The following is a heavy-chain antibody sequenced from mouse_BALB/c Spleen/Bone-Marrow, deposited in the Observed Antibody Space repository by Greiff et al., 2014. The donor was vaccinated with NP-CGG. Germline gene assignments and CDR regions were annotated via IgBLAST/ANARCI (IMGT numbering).Heavy chain of an antibody. CDR3: TRSGTLGAMDY. Sequence: EVKVVESGGGLVQPGGSRKLSCAASGFTFSSFGMHWVRQAPEKGLEWVAYISSGSSTIYYADTMKGRFTISRDNPKNTLFLQMTSLRSEDTAMYYCTRSGTLGAMDYWGQGTSVIVSS. D-gene: IGHD3-3*01. CDR1: GFTFSSFG. J-gene: IGHJ4*01. V-gene: IGHV5-17*02. CDR2: ISSGSSTI.